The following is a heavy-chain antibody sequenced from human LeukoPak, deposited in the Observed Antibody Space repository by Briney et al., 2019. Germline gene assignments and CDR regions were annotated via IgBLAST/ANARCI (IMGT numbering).Heavy chain of an antibody. CDR1: GFTFSSYG. V-gene: IGHV3-30*03. CDR2: ISYDGSNK. CDR3: ARGRYCSSTSCYGWFDY. J-gene: IGHJ4*02. Sequence: GGSLRLSCAASGFTFSSYGMHWVRQAPGKGLEWVAVISYDGSNKYCADSVKGRFTISRDNSKNTLYLQMNSLRAEDTAVYYCARGRYCSSTSCYGWFDYWGQGTLVTVSS. D-gene: IGHD2-2*01.